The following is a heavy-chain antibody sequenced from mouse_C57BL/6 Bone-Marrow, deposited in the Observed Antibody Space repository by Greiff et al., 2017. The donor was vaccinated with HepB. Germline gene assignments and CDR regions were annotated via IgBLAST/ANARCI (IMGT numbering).Heavy chain of an antibody. D-gene: IGHD1-1*01. CDR3: ARGPWNYGSSSAWFAY. CDR1: GYTFTSYW. Sequence: QVQLQQPGTELVKPGASVKLSCKASGYTFTSYWMHWVKQRPGQGLEWIGNINPSNGGTNYNEKFKSKATLTVDKSSSTAYMQLSSLTSEDSAVYFCARGPWNYGSSSAWFAYWGQGTLVTVSA. J-gene: IGHJ3*01. V-gene: IGHV1-53*01. CDR2: INPSNGGT.